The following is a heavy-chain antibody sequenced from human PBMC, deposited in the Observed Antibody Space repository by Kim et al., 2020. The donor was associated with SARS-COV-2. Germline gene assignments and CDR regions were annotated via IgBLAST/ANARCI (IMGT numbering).Heavy chain of an antibody. Sequence: TLYDQNFQGRVTMTEDTSNDTAYMELSSLRSEDTAIYYCTTDFPLGYSVFDYWGQGTLVTVSS. CDR2: T. J-gene: IGHJ4*02. D-gene: IGHD3-22*01. CDR3: TTDFPLGYSVFDY. V-gene: IGHV1-24*01.